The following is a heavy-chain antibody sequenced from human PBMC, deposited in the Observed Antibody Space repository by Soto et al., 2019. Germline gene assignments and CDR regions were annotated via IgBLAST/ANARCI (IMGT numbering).Heavy chain of an antibody. CDR3: ARGPYYDILTGYSAAFDI. D-gene: IGHD3-9*01. CDR1: GGSFSNYY. J-gene: IGHJ3*02. V-gene: IGHV4-59*01. Sequence: SETLSLTCAVSGGSFSNYYWSWIRQPAGVGLEWIGYIYYTGSTNYNPSLRSRVTISLDTSKNQFSLRMSSVTAADTAVYYCARGPYYDILTGYSAAFDIWGQGTTVTVSS. CDR2: IYYTGST.